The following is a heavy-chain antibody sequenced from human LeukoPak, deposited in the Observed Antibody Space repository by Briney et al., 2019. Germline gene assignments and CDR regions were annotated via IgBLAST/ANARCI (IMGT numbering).Heavy chain of an antibody. V-gene: IGHV1-2*02. J-gene: IGHJ6*03. CDR2: INPNSGGT. Sequence: ASVKVSCKASGGTFSGYAISWVRQAPGQGLEWMGWINPNSGGTNYAQKFQGRVTMTRDTSISTAYMELSRLRSDDTAVYYCARDPKDYDILTGYHYYYYYMDVWGKGTTVTISS. D-gene: IGHD3-9*01. CDR3: ARDPKDYDILTGYHYYYYYMDV. CDR1: GGTFSGYA.